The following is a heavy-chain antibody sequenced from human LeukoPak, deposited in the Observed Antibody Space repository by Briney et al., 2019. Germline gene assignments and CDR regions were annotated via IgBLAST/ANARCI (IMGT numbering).Heavy chain of an antibody. CDR2: ISSSSSYI. Sequence: GGSLRPSCAASGFTFSSYSMNWVRQAPGKGLEWVSSISSSSSYIYYADSVKGRFTISRDNAKDSLYLQMNSLRAEDTAVYYCASPSYSSGWYGYFQHWGQGTLVTVSS. CDR1: GFTFSSYS. CDR3: ASPSYSSGWYGYFQH. V-gene: IGHV3-21*01. J-gene: IGHJ1*01. D-gene: IGHD6-19*01.